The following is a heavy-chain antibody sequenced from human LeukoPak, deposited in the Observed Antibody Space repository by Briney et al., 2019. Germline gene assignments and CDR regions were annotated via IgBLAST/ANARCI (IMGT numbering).Heavy chain of an antibody. CDR3: VRAPPGTGWLIDH. D-gene: IGHD6-19*01. CDR2: INTAADT. CDR1: GFAFSNYD. Sequence: GGSLRLSCAASGFAFSNYDMLWVRQATGKGLEWVSAINTAADTYYPDSVKGRFTISRENAKSSLYLQMDSLRVGDTAVYYCVRAPPGTGWLIDHWGQGTLVAVSS. V-gene: IGHV3-13*04. J-gene: IGHJ4*02.